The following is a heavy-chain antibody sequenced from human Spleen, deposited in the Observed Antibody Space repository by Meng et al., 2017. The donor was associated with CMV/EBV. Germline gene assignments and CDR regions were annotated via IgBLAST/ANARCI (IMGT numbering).Heavy chain of an antibody. CDR2: ISGSGGST. CDR1: GFTFSSYA. CDR3: AKDRGFGELLYPIGYYGMDV. J-gene: IGHJ6*02. V-gene: IGHV3-23*01. D-gene: IGHD3-10*01. Sequence: LSLTCAASGFTFSSYAMSWVRQAPGKGLEWVSAISGSGGSTYYADSVKGRFTISRDNSKNTLYLQMNSLRAEDTAVYYCAKDRGFGELLYPIGYYGMDVWGQGTTVTVSS.